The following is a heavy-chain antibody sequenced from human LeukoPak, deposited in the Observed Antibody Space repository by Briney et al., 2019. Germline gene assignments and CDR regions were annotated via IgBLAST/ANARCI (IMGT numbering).Heavy chain of an antibody. J-gene: IGHJ5*02. CDR3: ARRRQAGGDNGLHNWFDP. V-gene: IGHV4-59*12. CDR2: IYYSWST. D-gene: IGHD2-21*01. CDR1: LDSINTYS. Sequence: SETLSLTCTVSLDSINTYSWHWMRQPPGKGLEWMGHIYYSWSTNYNPPLRRGGTMPVDNTKNHIPLRLASLPAADTAVDYCARRRQAGGDNGLHNWFDPWGQGILVTVSS.